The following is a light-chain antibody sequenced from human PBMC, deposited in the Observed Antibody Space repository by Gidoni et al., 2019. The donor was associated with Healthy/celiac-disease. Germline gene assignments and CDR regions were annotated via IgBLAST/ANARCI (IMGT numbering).Light chain of an antibody. CDR1: QSISSY. CDR3: QHSYSTPPT. Sequence: DIQMTQSTSSLSASVRDRVTITCRASQSISSYLNLYQQKPWKAPKLLIYAASSVQSGVPSRFSGSGSGTDFTLTISSLQPEDFATYYCQHSYSTPPTFGGGTKVEIK. J-gene: IGKJ4*01. CDR2: AAS. V-gene: IGKV1-39*01.